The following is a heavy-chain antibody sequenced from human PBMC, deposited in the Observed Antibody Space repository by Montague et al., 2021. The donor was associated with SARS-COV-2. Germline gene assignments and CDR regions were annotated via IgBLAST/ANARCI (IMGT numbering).Heavy chain of an antibody. CDR3: ARGESTGWYNYFDY. CDR1: GFTVSDNF. D-gene: IGHD6-19*01. V-gene: IGHV3-66*02. CDR2: IYSDGNT. J-gene: IGHJ4*02. Sequence: SLILSCAASGFTVSDNFMTWVRQAPGRGLEWVSIIYSDGNTYYTDSVRGRFTISRDYSKNTLFLQMDSLRLEDTAVYYCARGESTGWYNYFDYWGQGTLVTVSS.